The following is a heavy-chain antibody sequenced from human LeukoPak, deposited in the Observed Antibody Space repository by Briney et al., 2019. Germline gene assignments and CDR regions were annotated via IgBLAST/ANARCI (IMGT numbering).Heavy chain of an antibody. CDR1: GFTFGSYW. D-gene: IGHD6-13*01. Sequence: PGGSLRLSCAASGFTFGSYWMHWVRQAPGKGLVWVSRIHSDGSSTSYADSVRGRFTMSRDNAKNTLYLQMNSLRADDTAVYYCARGWITAGAYYDYWGQGTLVTVSS. CDR2: IHSDGSST. V-gene: IGHV3-74*01. J-gene: IGHJ4*02. CDR3: ARGWITAGAYYDY.